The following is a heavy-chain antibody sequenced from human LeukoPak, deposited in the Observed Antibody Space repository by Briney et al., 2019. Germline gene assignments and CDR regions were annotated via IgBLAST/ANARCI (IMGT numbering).Heavy chain of an antibody. CDR3: ARDFISAAGIAY. J-gene: IGHJ4*02. D-gene: IGHD6-13*01. V-gene: IGHV3-48*03. CDR1: GFTFSSYE. Sequence: PGGSLRLPCAASGFTFSSYEMNWVRQAPGKGLEWVSYISSSGSTINYADSVKGRFTMSRDNAKNSLYLQMKSLRAEDTAVYYCARDFISAAGIAYWGQGTLVTVSS. CDR2: ISSSGSTI.